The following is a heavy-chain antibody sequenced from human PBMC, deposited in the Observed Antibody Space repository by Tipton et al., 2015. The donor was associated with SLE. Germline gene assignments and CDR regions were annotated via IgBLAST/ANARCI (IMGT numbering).Heavy chain of an antibody. CDR3: ARADYGGNSGYY. CDR2: IYSGGST. V-gene: IGHV3-23*03. J-gene: IGHJ4*02. Sequence: SLRLSCAASGFTFSSYEMNWVRQAPGKGLEWVSVIYSGGSTYYADSVKGRFTISRDNSKNTLYLQMNSLRAEDTAVYYCARADYGGNSGYYWGQGTLVTVSS. D-gene: IGHD4-23*01. CDR1: GFTFSSYE.